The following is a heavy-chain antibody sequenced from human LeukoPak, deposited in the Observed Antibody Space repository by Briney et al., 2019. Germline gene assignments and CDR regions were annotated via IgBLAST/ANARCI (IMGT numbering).Heavy chain of an antibody. J-gene: IGHJ2*01. CDR1: GGSISSYY. V-gene: IGHV4-4*07. Sequence: SETLSLTCAVSGGSISSYYWSWIRQPAGKGLEWIGRIYTSGSTNYNPSLTSRVTMSVDTSKNQCSLKLSSVTAADTAVYYCARAEYYYDSSGYRNWYFDLWGRGTLVTVSS. D-gene: IGHD3-22*01. CDR2: IYTSGST. CDR3: ARAEYYYDSSGYRNWYFDL.